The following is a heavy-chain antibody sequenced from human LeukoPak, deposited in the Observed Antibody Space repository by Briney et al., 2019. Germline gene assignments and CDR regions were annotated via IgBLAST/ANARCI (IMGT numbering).Heavy chain of an antibody. CDR1: GGSISSGGYS. J-gene: IGHJ4*02. Sequence: SETLSLTCTVSGGSISSGGYSWSWIRQHPGKGLEWIGYIYYSGSTYYNPSLKSRVTISVDTSKNQFSLKLSSVTAADTAVYYCARGSLYAPRYFDYWGQGTLVTVSS. CDR2: IYYSGST. D-gene: IGHD4-17*01. CDR3: ARGSLYAPRYFDY. V-gene: IGHV4-31*03.